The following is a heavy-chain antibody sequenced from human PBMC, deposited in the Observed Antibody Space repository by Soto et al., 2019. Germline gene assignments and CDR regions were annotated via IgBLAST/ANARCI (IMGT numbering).Heavy chain of an antibody. Sequence: QLQLQESGPGLVKPSETLSLTCTVSGGSISSSSYYWGWIRQPPGKGLEWIGSIYYSGSTYYNPSLMSRVTISVDTSKNQFSLKLSSVTAADTAVYYCAREAIGSSWSFDYWGQGTLVTVSS. V-gene: IGHV4-39*01. CDR2: IYYSGST. J-gene: IGHJ4*02. CDR1: GGSISSSSYY. CDR3: AREAIGSSWSFDY. D-gene: IGHD6-13*01.